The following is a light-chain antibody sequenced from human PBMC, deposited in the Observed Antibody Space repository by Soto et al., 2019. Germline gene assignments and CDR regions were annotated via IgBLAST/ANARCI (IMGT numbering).Light chain of an antibody. V-gene: IGKV3-20*01. CDR1: QSVSSSY. Sequence: IVLTPSPGPLSLSTWASSSVSCRSSQSVSSSYLAWYQQKPGQAPRLLIYGASSRATGIPDRFSGSGSGTDFTLTISRLEPEDFAVYYCQQDGSSPRTFGHGTRLEIK. J-gene: IGKJ5*01. CDR3: QQDGSSPRT. CDR2: GAS.